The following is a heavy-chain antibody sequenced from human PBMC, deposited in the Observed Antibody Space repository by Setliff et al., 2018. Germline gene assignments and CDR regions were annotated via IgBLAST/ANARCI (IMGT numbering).Heavy chain of an antibody. CDR2: IYYSGST. Sequence: PSETLSLTCTVSGGSISSGDYYWSWIRQPPGKGLEWIGYIYYSGSTYYNPSLKSRVTISVDTSKNQFSLKLSSVTAADTAVCYCARVMGGSYGFSWFDPWGQGTLVTVSS. V-gene: IGHV4-30-4*08. CDR3: ARVMGGSYGFSWFDP. J-gene: IGHJ5*02. D-gene: IGHD1-26*01. CDR1: GGSISSGDYY.